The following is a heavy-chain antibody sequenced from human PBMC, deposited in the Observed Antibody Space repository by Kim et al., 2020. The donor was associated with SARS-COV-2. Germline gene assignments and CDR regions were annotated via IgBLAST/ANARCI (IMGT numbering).Heavy chain of an antibody. CDR2: IYYSGST. CDR1: GGSISSYY. CDR3: AREGIGYCSSTSCQRAFDI. V-gene: IGHV4-59*13. D-gene: IGHD2-2*01. J-gene: IGHJ3*02. Sequence: SETLSLTCTVSGGSISSYYWSWIRQPPGKGLEWIGYIYYSGSTNYNPSLKSRVTISVDTSKNQFSLKLSSVTDADTAVYYCAREGIGYCSSTSCQRAFDIWGQGTMVTVSS.